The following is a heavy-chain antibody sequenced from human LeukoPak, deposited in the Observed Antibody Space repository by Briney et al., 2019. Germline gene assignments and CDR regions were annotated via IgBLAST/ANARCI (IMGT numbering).Heavy chain of an antibody. D-gene: IGHD3-3*01. CDR1: GYTFNDHD. V-gene: IGHV1-8*01. CDR3: AVEGTLLGGDYY. J-gene: IGHJ4*02. Sequence: ASVKGSCKTSGYTFNDHDINWVRQVTGQGLEWMGWMNPDSGNADYVHKFQGRVTMTRNSSTSTAYLELSSLSSDDTAVYYCAVEGTLLGGDYYWGQGTLVTVSS. CDR2: MNPDSGNA.